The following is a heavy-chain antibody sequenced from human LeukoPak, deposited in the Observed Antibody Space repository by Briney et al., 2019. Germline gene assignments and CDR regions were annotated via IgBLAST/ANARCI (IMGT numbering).Heavy chain of an antibody. Sequence: SETLSLTCTVSGGSISSYYWSWIRQPAGKGLEWIGRIYTSGSTNYNPSLKSRVTMSVDTSKNQFSLKLSSVTAADTAVYYCARQPPRWELQYYYYYMDVWGKGTTVTVSS. CDR3: ARQPPRWELQYYYYYMDV. CDR1: GGSISSYY. CDR2: IYTSGST. D-gene: IGHD1-26*01. V-gene: IGHV4-4*07. J-gene: IGHJ6*03.